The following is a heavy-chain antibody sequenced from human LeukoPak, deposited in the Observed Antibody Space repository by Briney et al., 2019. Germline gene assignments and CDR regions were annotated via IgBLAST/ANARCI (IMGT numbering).Heavy chain of an antibody. J-gene: IGHJ4*02. D-gene: IGHD3-10*01. CDR2: ISYDGSNK. CDR1: GFTFSSYG. V-gene: IGHV3-30*18. CDR3: PKGPRLLWFGESLD. Sequence: GGSLRLSGAASGFTFSSYGMHWVRQAPGKGLEWVAVISYDGSNKYYADSVKGRFTISRDNSKNTLYLQMNSLRAEDTAVYYCPKGPRLLWFGESLDWGQGTLVTVSS.